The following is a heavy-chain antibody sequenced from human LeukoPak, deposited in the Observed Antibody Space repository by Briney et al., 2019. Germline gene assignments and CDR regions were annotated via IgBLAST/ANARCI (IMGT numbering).Heavy chain of an antibody. CDR2: IIPIFGTA. Sequence: GASVKVSCKASGGTFSSYAISWVRQAPGQGLEWMGGIIPIFGTANYAQKFQGRVTITADKSTSTAYMELSSLRSEDTAVYYCARAVLSRWLQLGYDAFDIWGQGTMVTVSS. D-gene: IGHD5-24*01. CDR3: ARAVLSRWLQLGYDAFDI. J-gene: IGHJ3*02. CDR1: GGTFSSYA. V-gene: IGHV1-69*06.